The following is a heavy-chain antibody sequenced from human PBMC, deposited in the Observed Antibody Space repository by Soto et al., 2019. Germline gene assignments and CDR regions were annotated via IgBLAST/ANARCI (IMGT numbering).Heavy chain of an antibody. CDR3: TPMPFGEVFVFDYYYYYMDV. Sequence: PGGSLRLSCAASGFTFSNAWMSWVRQAPGKGLEWVGRIKSKTDGGTTDYAAPVKGRFTISRDDSKNTLYPQMNSLKTEDTAVYYCTPMPFGEVFVFDYYYYYMDVWGKGPTVTVSS. J-gene: IGHJ6*03. V-gene: IGHV3-15*01. CDR1: GFTFSNAW. CDR2: IKSKTDGGTT. D-gene: IGHD3-10*01.